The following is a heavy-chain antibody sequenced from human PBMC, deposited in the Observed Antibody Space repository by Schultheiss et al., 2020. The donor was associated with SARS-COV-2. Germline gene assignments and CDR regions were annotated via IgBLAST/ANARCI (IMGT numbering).Heavy chain of an antibody. V-gene: IGHV2-26*01. Sequence: SGPTLVKPTETLTLTCTVSGFSLSNARMGVSWIRKPPGKALEWLAHIFSNDEKSYSTSLKSRLTISKDTSKNQVVLTMTNMDPVDTATYYCAHRPPYSGYDSRFDYWGQGALVTVSS. D-gene: IGHD5-12*01. CDR2: IFSNDEK. J-gene: IGHJ4*02. CDR1: GFSLSNARMG. CDR3: AHRPPYSGYDSRFDY.